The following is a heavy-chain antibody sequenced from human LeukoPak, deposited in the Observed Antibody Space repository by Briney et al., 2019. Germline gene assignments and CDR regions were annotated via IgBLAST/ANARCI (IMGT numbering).Heavy chain of an antibody. CDR3: AKTTSVYYYDSSGYYYF. D-gene: IGHD3-22*01. J-gene: IGHJ4*02. Sequence: GGSLRLSCAASGFTFSSYAMSWVRQAPGKGLEWVSTISGSGGSTYYADSVKGRFTISRDNSKNTLYLQMNSLRAEDTAVYYCAKTTSVYYYDSSGYYYFWGQGTLVTVSS. CDR1: GFTFSSYA. V-gene: IGHV3-23*01. CDR2: ISGSGGST.